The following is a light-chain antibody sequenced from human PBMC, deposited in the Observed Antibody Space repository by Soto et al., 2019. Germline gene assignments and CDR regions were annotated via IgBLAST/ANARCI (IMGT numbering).Light chain of an antibody. CDR2: DVR. Sequence: QSVLTQPTSGSGSPGQSITISCTGTSSDVGGYNYVSWYQQHPGKAPKLMIYDVRNRPSGVSNRFSGSKSVNTASLTISGLQAEDEADYYCSSYTTISTYVFGTGTKVTV. J-gene: IGLJ1*01. CDR3: SSYTTISTYV. CDR1: SSDVGGYNY. V-gene: IGLV2-14*01.